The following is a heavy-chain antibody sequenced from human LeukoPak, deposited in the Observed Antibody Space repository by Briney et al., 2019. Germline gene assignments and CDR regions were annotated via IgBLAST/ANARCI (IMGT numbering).Heavy chain of an antibody. D-gene: IGHD2-15*01. CDR3: ARDGDITPTDV. V-gene: IGHV3-30*03. CDR1: GFIFSSYG. CDR2: ILYDGSKE. J-gene: IGHJ6*02. Sequence: PGRSLRLSCAASGFIFSSYGMHWVRQAPGKGLEWVAVILYDGSKEYYADSVKGRFTISRDNSKNTLFLQMNSLRAEDTAVYYCARDGDITPTDVWGQGTTVTVYS.